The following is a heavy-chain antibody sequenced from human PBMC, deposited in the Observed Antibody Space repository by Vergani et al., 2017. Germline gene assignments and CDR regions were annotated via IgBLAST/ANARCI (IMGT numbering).Heavy chain of an antibody. D-gene: IGHD6-13*01. CDR2: ISYDGSNK. J-gene: IGHJ4*02. V-gene: IGHV3-30-3*01. Sequence: QVQLVESGGGVVQPGRSLRLSCAASGFTFSSYAMHWVRQAPGKGLEWVAVISYDGSNKYYADSVKGRFTISRDNSKNTLYLQMNSLRAEDTAVYYCARGMGCWYVRFFDYWGQGTLVTVSS. CDR1: GFTFSSYA. CDR3: ARGMGCWYVRFFDY.